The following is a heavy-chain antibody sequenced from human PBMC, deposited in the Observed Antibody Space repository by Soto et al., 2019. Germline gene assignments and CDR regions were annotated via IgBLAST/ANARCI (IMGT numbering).Heavy chain of an antibody. J-gene: IGHJ6*02. V-gene: IGHV1-3*01. CDR3: ARGVQLERRGGDYYGMDV. Sequence: QVQLVQSGAEVKKPGASVKVSCKASGYTFTSYAMHWVRQAPGQRLEWMGWINAGNGNTKYSQKFQGRVTITRDTSASTAYMELSSLRAEDTAVYYCARGVQLERRGGDYYGMDVWGQGTTVTVSS. CDR2: INAGNGNT. D-gene: IGHD1-1*01. CDR1: GYTFTSYA.